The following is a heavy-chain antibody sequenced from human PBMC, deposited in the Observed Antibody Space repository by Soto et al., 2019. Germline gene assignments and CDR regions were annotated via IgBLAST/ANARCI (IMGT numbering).Heavy chain of an antibody. J-gene: IGHJ4*02. Sequence: GVSLRLSLAASGFSCSSYSMNCIRQAPGKGLEWVSYISSSSSTIYYADSVKGRFTISRDNAKNSLYLQMNSLREEDTAVYYCARVGDCSSTSCRLGAFDYWGQGT. D-gene: IGHD2-2*01. CDR3: ARVGDCSSTSCRLGAFDY. CDR2: ISSSSSTI. CDR1: GFSCSSYS. V-gene: IGHV3-48*02.